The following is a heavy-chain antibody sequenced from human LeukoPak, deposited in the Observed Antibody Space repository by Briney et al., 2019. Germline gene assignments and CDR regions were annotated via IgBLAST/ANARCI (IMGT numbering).Heavy chain of an antibody. D-gene: IGHD3-22*01. V-gene: IGHV4-59*01. J-gene: IGHJ4*02. CDR1: GGSISSYN. Sequence: SETLSLTCTVSGGSISSYNWSWIRQPPGKGLEWIGYIYYSGSTNYNPSLKSRVTISVDTSKNQFSLKLSSVTAADTAVYYCARVGPYDSSGSIGFDYWGQGTLVTVSS. CDR3: ARVGPYDSSGSIGFDY. CDR2: IYYSGST.